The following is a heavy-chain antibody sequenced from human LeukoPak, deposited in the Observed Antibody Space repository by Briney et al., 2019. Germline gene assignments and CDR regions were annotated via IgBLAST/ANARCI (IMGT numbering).Heavy chain of an antibody. CDR3: ARDKSEYRYAYWSDY. J-gene: IGHJ4*02. D-gene: IGHD5-18*01. CDR2: IYSGGST. CDR1: GFTVSSNY. Sequence: PGGSLRRYCAASGFTVSSNYMSWVRQAPGKGLEWVSLIYSGGSTYYADSVKGRFTISRDNSKNTLYLQMNSLRAEDTAVYYCARDKSEYRYAYWSDYWGQGTLVTVSS. V-gene: IGHV3-66*02.